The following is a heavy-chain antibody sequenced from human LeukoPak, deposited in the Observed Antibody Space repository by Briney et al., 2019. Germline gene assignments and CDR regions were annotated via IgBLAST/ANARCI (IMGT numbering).Heavy chain of an antibody. Sequence: GGSPRLSCAASGFTFSSYSMNWVRQAPGKGLEWVSSISSSSSYIYYADSVKGRFTISRDNAKNSLYLQMNSLRAEDTAVYYCSGYSSSWAVLHAFDIWGQGTMVTVSS. V-gene: IGHV3-21*01. CDR3: SGYSSSWAVLHAFDI. CDR1: GFTFSSYS. D-gene: IGHD6-13*01. J-gene: IGHJ3*02. CDR2: ISSSSSYI.